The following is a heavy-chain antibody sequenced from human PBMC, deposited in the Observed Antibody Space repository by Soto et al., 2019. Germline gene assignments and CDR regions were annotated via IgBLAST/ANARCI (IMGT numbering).Heavy chain of an antibody. CDR2: TYYRSKWYN. CDR1: AHSVSSNSAA. Sequence: PSKTRSLNWAISAHSVSSNSAAWNWIRKSPSRGLEWLGRTYYRSKWYNDYAVSVKSRITINPDTSKNQFSLQLNSVPPEDTAVYYCARSSIAARGPWLGPCRRGSLVTVSS. CDR3: ARSSIAARGPWLGP. J-gene: IGHJ5*02. V-gene: IGHV6-1*01. D-gene: IGHD6-6*01.